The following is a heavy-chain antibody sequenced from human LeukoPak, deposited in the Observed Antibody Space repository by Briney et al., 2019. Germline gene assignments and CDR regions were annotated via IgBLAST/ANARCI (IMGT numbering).Heavy chain of an antibody. CDR3: AREKCSSTSCLSPFFDP. V-gene: IGHV1-18*01. J-gene: IGHJ5*02. Sequence: ASVKVSCKASGYTFTSYGISWVRQAPGQGLEWMGWISAYNGNTNSAQKLQGRVTMTTDTSTSTAYMELRSLRSDDTAVYYCAREKCSSTSCLSPFFDPWGQGTLVTVSS. D-gene: IGHD2-2*01. CDR2: ISAYNGNT. CDR1: GYTFTSYG.